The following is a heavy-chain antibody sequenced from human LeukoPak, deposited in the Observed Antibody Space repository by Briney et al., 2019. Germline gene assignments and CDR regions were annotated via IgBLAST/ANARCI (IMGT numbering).Heavy chain of an antibody. CDR1: GFSFSTYA. Sequence: GGSLRLSCAASGFSFSTYALSWVRQAPGKGLEWVASISSSGSDIYHTDSLKGRFTISRDNAKNSVYLQMNSLRAEDTAVYYCARDLSFGELSLYTFDPWGQGTLVTVSP. CDR2: ISSSGSDI. D-gene: IGHD3-16*02. CDR3: ARDLSFGELSLYTFDP. J-gene: IGHJ5*02. V-gene: IGHV3-21*01.